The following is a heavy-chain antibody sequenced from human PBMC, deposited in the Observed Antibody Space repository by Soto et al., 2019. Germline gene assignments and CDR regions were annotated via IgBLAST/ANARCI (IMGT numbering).Heavy chain of an antibody. J-gene: IGHJ4*02. D-gene: IGHD5-18*01. CDR3: ARDRGYSFFDY. Sequence: QVQLQESGPGLVKPSETLSLTCTVSGGSISSYYWSWIRQPPGKGLEWIGYIYYSGSTNYNPSLKSRVTLSVDTPKNQFSLKLSSVTAADTAVYYGARDRGYSFFDYWGQGTLVTVSS. CDR2: IYYSGST. V-gene: IGHV4-59*12. CDR1: GGSISSYY.